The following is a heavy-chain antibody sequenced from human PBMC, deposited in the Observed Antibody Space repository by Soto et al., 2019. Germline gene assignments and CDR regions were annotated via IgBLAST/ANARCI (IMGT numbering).Heavy chain of an antibody. D-gene: IGHD6-19*01. J-gene: IGHJ6*02. CDR1: GGSISSHY. Sequence: VQLQESGPGLVKPSETLSLTCIVSGGSISSHYWSWIRKPPGKGLEWIGYIFDNRNTNYNPSLRSRVSMAVDTSKNQFSLMLRSVSAADTAVYYCATSVAVSADYFYYGLDVWGHGTTVIVSS. CDR3: ATSVAVSADYFYYGLDV. CDR2: IFDNRNT. V-gene: IGHV4-59*11.